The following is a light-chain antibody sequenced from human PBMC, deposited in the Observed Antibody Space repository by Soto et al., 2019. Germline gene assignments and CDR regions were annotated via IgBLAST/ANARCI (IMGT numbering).Light chain of an antibody. J-gene: IGKJ3*01. Sequence: EIVLTQSPATLSLSLGERATLSCRASQSIGSYLAWYQHKLGQPPRLLIYDASNRATGIPVRFSGSGSGTDFTLTISSLEPEDFAVHYCQQRSTWPPFSFGPGTKVDIK. CDR3: QQRSTWPPFS. V-gene: IGKV3-11*01. CDR2: DAS. CDR1: QSIGSY.